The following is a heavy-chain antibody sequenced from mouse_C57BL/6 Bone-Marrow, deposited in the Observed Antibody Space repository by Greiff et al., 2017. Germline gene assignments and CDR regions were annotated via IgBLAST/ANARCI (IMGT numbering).Heavy chain of an antibody. CDR3: ARGVYYDYDEGWYFDV. CDR1: GYTFTTYP. V-gene: IGHV1-47*01. D-gene: IGHD2-4*01. J-gene: IGHJ1*03. CDR2: FHPYNDDT. Sequence: VQLQQSGAELVKPGASVKMSCKASGYTFTTYPIEWMKQNHGKSLEWIGNFHPYNDDTKYNEKFKGKATLTVEKSSSTVYLELSRLTSDDSAVYYCARGVYYDYDEGWYFDVWGTGTTVTVSS.